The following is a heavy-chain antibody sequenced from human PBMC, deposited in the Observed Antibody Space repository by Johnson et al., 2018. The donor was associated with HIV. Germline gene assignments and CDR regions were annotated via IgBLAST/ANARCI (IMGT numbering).Heavy chain of an antibody. J-gene: IGHJ3*02. CDR2: ISSDGGSS. V-gene: IGHV3-64*01. CDR1: GFTFSSYA. CDR3: ARRAHDAFDI. Sequence: EVQLVESGGGLVKPGGSLRLSCAASGFTFSSYAMHWVRQAPGKGLEYVSAISSDGGSSSSANSVKGRFTISRDNSKNTLFLQMGSLRAEDMAVYYCARRAHDAFDIWGQGTMVTVSS.